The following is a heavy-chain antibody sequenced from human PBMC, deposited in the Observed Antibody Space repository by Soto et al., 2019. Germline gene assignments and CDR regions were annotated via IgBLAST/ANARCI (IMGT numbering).Heavy chain of an antibody. CDR2: VSTYSGNA. CDR1: GFTFTTYG. Sequence: QVQLVQSGAELKKPGASVKVSCQASGFTFTTYGFTWVRQAPGQGLEWVGWVSTYSGNATYAQKVQGRVTMTTDTSTNTAYMELRSLRSYDTAVYYCARHFGFGEFFVFWGQGTLVTVSS. J-gene: IGHJ4*02. V-gene: IGHV1-18*04. D-gene: IGHD3-10*01. CDR3: ARHFGFGEFFVF.